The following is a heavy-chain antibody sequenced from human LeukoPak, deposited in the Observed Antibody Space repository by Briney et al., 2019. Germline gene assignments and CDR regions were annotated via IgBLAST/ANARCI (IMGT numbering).Heavy chain of an antibody. J-gene: IGHJ3*01. V-gene: IGHV4-30-2*01. D-gene: IGHD2-8*01. Sequence: SKTLSLTCAVSGGSISSGSYSWSLIRQPPGKGLVWIGYMHHSGGTYYNPSLKSRVTISVDKSKNQFSLELSSVTAADTAVYYCAKHGVSPDAFDVWGQGTMVTVSS. CDR1: GGSISSGSYS. CDR2: MHHSGGT. CDR3: AKHGVSPDAFDV.